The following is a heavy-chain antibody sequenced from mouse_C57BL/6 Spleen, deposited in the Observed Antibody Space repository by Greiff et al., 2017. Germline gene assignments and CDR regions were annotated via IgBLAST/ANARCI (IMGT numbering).Heavy chain of an antibody. CDR3: ARGDYYGSSYGFAY. CDR1: GYSFTDYN. D-gene: IGHD1-1*01. J-gene: IGHJ3*01. CDR2: INPNYGTT. V-gene: IGHV1-39*01. Sequence: VQLQLSGPELVQPGASVKISCKASGYSFTDYNMNWVKQSNGKSLEWIGVINPNYGTTSYNQKFKGKATLTVDQSSSTAYMQLNSLTSEDSAVYYCARGDYYGSSYGFAYWGQGTLVTVSA.